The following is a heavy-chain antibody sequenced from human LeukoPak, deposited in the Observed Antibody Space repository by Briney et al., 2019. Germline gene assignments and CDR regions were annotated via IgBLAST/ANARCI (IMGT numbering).Heavy chain of an antibody. CDR2: IKSIGDGETI. CDR3: TVRSSI. CDR1: GITFSDYW. Sequence: PGGSLRLSCVASGITFSDYWMSWVRQAPGKGLEWVGRIKSIGDGETIDYNTPVKGRFSISRDDSKNTLYLQMNSLKDEDTAMYYCTVRSSIWSQGTLVTVSS. V-gene: IGHV3-15*01. J-gene: IGHJ4*02. D-gene: IGHD3-3*02.